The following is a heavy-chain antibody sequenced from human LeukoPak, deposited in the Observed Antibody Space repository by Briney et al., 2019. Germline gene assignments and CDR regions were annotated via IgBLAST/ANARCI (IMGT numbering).Heavy chain of an antibody. D-gene: IGHD1-26*01. Sequence: PGGSLTLSCAASGFTFYDYAMHWVRQVPGKGLEWVGGVNRNSGTIAYGDPVKGRFTISRDNARNSLYLQMNSLRTEDTALYYCAKDLAVGTTPRVYAFDVWGQGTMVTVS. V-gene: IGHV3-9*01. CDR2: VNRNSGTI. J-gene: IGHJ3*01. CDR1: GFTFYDYA. CDR3: AKDLAVGTTPRVYAFDV.